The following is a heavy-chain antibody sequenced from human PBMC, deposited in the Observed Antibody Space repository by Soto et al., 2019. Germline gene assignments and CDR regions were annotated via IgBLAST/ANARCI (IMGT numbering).Heavy chain of an antibody. CDR3: AKACGGDCYPFDAFDI. V-gene: IGHV3-23*01. D-gene: IGHD2-21*02. CDR2: ISGSGGST. CDR1: GFTFSSYA. Sequence: EVQLLESGGGLVQPGGSLRLSCAASGFTFSSYAMSWVRQAPGKGLEWVSAISGSGGSTYYADSVKGRFTISRDNSKNTLYLQRNSLRGEDTAVYYCAKACGGDCYPFDAFDIWGQGTMVTVSS. J-gene: IGHJ3*02.